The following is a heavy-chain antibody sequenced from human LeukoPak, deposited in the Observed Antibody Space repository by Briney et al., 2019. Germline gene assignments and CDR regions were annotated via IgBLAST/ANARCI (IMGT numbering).Heavy chain of an antibody. CDR3: ARTSHDSGSSHFDY. CDR1: GGSISSDNYY. CDR2: IHYSGSS. Sequence: SQTLSLTCTVSGGSISSDNYYWSWIRQPPGKGLEWIGYIHYSGSSYYNPSLKSRVSMSVDTSKNQFSLNLTSVTAAETAVYYCARTSHDSGSSHFDYWGQGTLVTVSS. J-gene: IGHJ4*02. D-gene: IGHD3-10*01. V-gene: IGHV4-30-4*01.